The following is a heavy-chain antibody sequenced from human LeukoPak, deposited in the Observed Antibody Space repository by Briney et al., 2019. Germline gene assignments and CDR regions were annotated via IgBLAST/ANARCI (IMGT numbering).Heavy chain of an antibody. CDR2: ISRDGGRT. CDR3: VKDSNYDFWSGYYKGFDN. Sequence: PGGSLRLSCAASGFTSGFTFDGYGMNWVRQVPGKGLEWVSGISRDGGRTGYADSVQGRFTISRDNSRNSLHLQMNSLRVEDTAFYYCVKDSNYDFWSGYYKGFDNWGQGTLVTVSS. V-gene: IGHV3-20*04. J-gene: IGHJ4*02. D-gene: IGHD3-3*01. CDR1: GFTFDGYG.